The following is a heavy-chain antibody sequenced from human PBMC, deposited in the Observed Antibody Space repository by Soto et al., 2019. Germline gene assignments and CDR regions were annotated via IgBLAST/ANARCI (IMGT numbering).Heavy chain of an antibody. J-gene: IGHJ4*02. CDR3: ARAPSIGAYYFDY. Sequence: GGSLRLSCAASGFTFSSYGMHWVRQAPGKGLEWVAVIWYDGSNKYYADSGKGRFTISRDDSKNTLYLQMNSLRAEDTAVYYCARAPSIGAYYFDYWGQGTLVTVSS. V-gene: IGHV3-33*01. CDR1: GFTFSSYG. CDR2: IWYDGSNK. D-gene: IGHD6-6*01.